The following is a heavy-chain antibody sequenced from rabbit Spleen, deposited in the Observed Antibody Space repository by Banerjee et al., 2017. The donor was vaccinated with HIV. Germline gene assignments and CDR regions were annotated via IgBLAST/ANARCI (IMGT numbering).Heavy chain of an antibody. Sequence: LEESGGGLVKPGGTLTLTCTVSGFSFSSNWICWVRQAPGKGLEWIACIDTSDGDTDYAKWQKGRFTIYKATSTTVTLQMTSLTAADEASYFCARNYVSVCDPWGQGTLV. CDR2: IDTSDGDT. D-gene: IGHD1-1*01. CDR1: GFSFSSNW. V-gene: IGHV1S45*01. CDR3: ARNYVSVCDP. J-gene: IGHJ2*01.